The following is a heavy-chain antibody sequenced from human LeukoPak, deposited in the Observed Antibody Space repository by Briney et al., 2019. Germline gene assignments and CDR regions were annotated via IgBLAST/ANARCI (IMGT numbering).Heavy chain of an antibody. CDR1: GFSISSGDY. V-gene: IGHV4-38-2*02. J-gene: IGHJ6*03. Sequence: SETLSLTCTVSGFSISSGDYWGWIRQPPGKGLEWIGSIYYSGSTYYNPSLKSRVTISVDTSKNQFSLKLSSVTAADTAVYYCASQLQNYDRFRDYYYYMDVWGKGTTVTISS. D-gene: IGHD3-22*01. CDR3: ASQLQNYDRFRDYYYYMDV. CDR2: IYYSGST.